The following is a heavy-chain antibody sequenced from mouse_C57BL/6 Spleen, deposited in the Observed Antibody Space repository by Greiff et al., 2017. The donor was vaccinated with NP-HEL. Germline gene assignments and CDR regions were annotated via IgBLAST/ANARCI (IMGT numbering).Heavy chain of an antibody. V-gene: IGHV1-82*01. CDR2: IYPGDGDT. CDR3: ARGLTTVVATKYYAMDY. Sequence: VQLQESGPELVKPGASVKISCKASGYAFSSSWMNWVKQRPGKGLEWIGRIYPGDGDTNYNGKFKGKATLTADKSSSPAYMQLSSLTSEESAVYFCARGLTTVVATKYYAMDYWGQGTSVTVSS. J-gene: IGHJ4*01. D-gene: IGHD1-1*01. CDR1: GYAFSSSW.